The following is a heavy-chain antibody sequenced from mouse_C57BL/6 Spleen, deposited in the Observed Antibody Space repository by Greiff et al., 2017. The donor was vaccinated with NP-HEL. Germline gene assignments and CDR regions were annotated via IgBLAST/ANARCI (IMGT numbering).Heavy chain of an antibody. J-gene: IGHJ2*01. Sequence: QVQLQQSGAELMKPGASVKLSCTATGYTFTGYWIEWVKQRPGHGLEWIGEILPGSGSTNYTEKFKGKATFTADTSSNTAYMQLSSLTTEDSAIYCCAKRDYFDYWGQGTTLTVSS. CDR1: GYTFTGYW. V-gene: IGHV1-9*01. CDR2: ILPGSGST. CDR3: AKRDYFDY.